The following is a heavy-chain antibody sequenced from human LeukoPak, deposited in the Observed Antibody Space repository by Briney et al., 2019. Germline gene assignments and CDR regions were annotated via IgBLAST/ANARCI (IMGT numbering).Heavy chain of an antibody. V-gene: IGHV3-30-3*01. CDR2: ISYDGSNK. D-gene: IGHD3-22*01. CDR3: ARAMGGDLGYDSSGLDY. Sequence: PGGSLRLSCAASGFTFSSYAMHWVRQAPGKGLEWVAVISYDGSNKYYADSVKGRFTISRDNSKNTLYLQMNSLRAEDTAVYYCARAMGGDLGYDSSGLDYWGQGTLVTVSS. J-gene: IGHJ4*02. CDR1: GFTFSSYA.